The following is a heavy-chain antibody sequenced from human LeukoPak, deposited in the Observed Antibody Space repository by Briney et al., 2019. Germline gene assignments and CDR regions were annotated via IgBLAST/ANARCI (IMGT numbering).Heavy chain of an antibody. Sequence: SETLSLTCTVSGGSISSSSYYWGWIRQPPGKGLEWIGSIYYSGSTYYNPSLKSRVTISVDTSKNQFSLKLSSVTAADTAVYYCARGRIRGYSYGRAFDYWGQGTLVTVSS. V-gene: IGHV4-39*07. J-gene: IGHJ4*02. CDR1: GGSISSSSYY. D-gene: IGHD5-18*01. CDR2: IYYSGST. CDR3: ARGRIRGYSYGRAFDY.